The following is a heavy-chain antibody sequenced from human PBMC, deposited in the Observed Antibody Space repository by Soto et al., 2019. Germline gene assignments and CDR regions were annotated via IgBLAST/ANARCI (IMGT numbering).Heavy chain of an antibody. J-gene: IGHJ4*02. CDR3: SVSEQYAGQP. Sequence: EVQLVESGGGLVQPGGSLRLSCTASVSGFSISYYWMSWVRQAPGKGLEWVAHIKEDGGVKLYADSVEGRFTISRDKAKNQLYLEMERLKGEDTAVYFLSVSEQYAGQPWGPGTLVTVSS. CDR1: GFSISYYW. D-gene: IGHD4-4*01. CDR2: IKEDGGVK. V-gene: IGHV3-7*03.